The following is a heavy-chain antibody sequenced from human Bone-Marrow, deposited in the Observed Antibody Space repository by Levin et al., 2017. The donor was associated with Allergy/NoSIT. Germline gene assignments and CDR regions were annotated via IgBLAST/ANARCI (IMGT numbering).Heavy chain of an antibody. J-gene: IGHJ3*02. D-gene: IGHD1-26*01. CDR1: GFTFSSYA. CDR2: ISYDGSNK. CDR3: ARVGGWELLDGTTTREAFDI. Sequence: GGSLRLSCAASGFTFSSYAMHWVRQAPGKGLEWVAVISYDGSNKYYADSVKGRFTISRDNSKNTLYLQMNSLRAEDTAVYYCARVGGWELLDGTTTREAFDIWGQGTMVTVSS. V-gene: IGHV3-30-3*01.